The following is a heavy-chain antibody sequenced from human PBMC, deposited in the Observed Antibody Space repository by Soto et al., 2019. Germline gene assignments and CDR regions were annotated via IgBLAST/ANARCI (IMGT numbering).Heavy chain of an antibody. CDR1: GGSISSYY. V-gene: IGHV4-59*01. Sequence: SETLSLTCTVSGGSISSYYWSWIRQPPGKGLGWIGYIYYSGSTNYNPSLKSRVTISVDTSKNQFSLKLSSVTAADTAVYYCARDLTLPQGYGMDVWGQGNTVTVSS. J-gene: IGHJ6*02. CDR3: ARDLTLPQGYGMDV. CDR2: IYYSGST. D-gene: IGHD1-26*01.